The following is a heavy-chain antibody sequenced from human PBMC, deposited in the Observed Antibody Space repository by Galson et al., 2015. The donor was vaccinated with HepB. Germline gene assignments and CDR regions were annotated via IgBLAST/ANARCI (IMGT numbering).Heavy chain of an antibody. J-gene: IGHJ5*02. Sequence: SVRLSCEASGFTFSIFAMRWVRQAPGKGLEWVGGISYYGGNKYYGESVRGRVTMSRDNSKNTLYLEMNSLRTDDTAVYYCAREKGASVLSDALDTWGQGTLVTASS. D-gene: IGHD1-26*01. CDR2: ISYYGGNK. CDR3: AREKGASVLSDALDT. CDR1: GFTFSIFA. V-gene: IGHV3-30*04.